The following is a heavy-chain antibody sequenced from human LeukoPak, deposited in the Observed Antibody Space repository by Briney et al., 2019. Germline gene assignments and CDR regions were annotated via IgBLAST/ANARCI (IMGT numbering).Heavy chain of an antibody. J-gene: IGHJ4*02. CDR3: ARDGGIAAAGGFDY. V-gene: IGHV3-48*02. D-gene: IGHD6-13*01. CDR1: RFTFSSYN. Sequence: PGGSLRLSCAASRFTFSSYNMNWDRQAPGKGLEWVSYISSSVSTIYYADSVKGRLTTSRDNAKNSLYLQMNSLRDEDPAVYYCARDGGIAAAGGFDYWGQGTLVTVSS. CDR2: ISSSVSTI.